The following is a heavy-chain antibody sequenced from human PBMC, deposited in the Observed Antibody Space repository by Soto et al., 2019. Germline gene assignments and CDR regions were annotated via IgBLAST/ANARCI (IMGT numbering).Heavy chain of an antibody. V-gene: IGHV4-30-2*01. CDR2: IYHSGTS. D-gene: IGHD2-2*01. J-gene: IGHJ4*02. CDR1: GGSISSGGFS. Sequence: SSETLSLTCTVSGGSISSGGFSWSWIRQPPGKGLEWIGYIYHSGTSFYNPSLKRRVTISVDGSKNQFSLKVNSVTAADTAVYYCARGRLVPAVNFDYWGLGTLVTVSS. CDR3: ARGRLVPAVNFDY.